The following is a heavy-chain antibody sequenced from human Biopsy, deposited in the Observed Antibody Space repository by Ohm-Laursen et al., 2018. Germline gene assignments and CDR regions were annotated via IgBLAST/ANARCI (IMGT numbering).Heavy chain of an antibody. J-gene: IGHJ3*01. V-gene: IGHV1-18*01. CDR2: ITADNT. Sequence: ALVKVSCKASGYTFYSYGITWVRQAPGQGLEWMGWITADNTNSAQKFQGRLTMTTDISTSTAYMDLKGLRSDDTAIYYCARAFGGAYYSYAFDLWGQGTLVTVSS. CDR1: GYTFYSYG. CDR3: ARAFGGAYYSYAFDL. D-gene: IGHD2-21*02.